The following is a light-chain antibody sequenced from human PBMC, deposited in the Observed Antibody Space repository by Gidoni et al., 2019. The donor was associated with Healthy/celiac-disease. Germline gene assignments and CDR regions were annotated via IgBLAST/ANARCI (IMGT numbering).Light chain of an antibody. J-gene: IGLJ1*01. CDR3: QSYDSSLSAPYV. V-gene: IGLV1-40*01. Sequence: QSVLTQPPSVSGAPGQRVTISCTGSSSNIGAGYDVHWYQPLPGTAPKLLSYGNSNRPSGVPDRFSGSKSGTSASLAITGLQAEDEADYYCQSYDSSLSAPYVFGTGTKVTV. CDR2: GNS. CDR1: SSNIGAGYD.